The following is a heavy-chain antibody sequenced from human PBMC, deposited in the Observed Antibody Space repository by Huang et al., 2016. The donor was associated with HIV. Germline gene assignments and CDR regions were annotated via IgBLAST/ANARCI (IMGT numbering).Heavy chain of an antibody. J-gene: IGHJ4*02. Sequence: QVQLVQSGAEVKKHGASVKVSCKASGVNFKNDDFNWVRQASGQGLEWMVWMNPRSGNTGYAHKFQVRVTITRNTAITTAYMWLRSLRSGDTSVYYCARARGFLYDSTGYYSRYYFDSWGQGTLVTISS. CDR1: GVNFKNDD. D-gene: IGHD3-22*01. CDR3: ARARGFLYDSTGYYSRYYFDS. CDR2: MNPRSGNT. V-gene: IGHV1-8*03.